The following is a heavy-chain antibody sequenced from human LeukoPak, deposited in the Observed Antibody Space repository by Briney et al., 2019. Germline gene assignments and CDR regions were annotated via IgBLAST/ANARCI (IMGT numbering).Heavy chain of an antibody. CDR3: AKDRWVTANFFDY. V-gene: IGHV3-30*18. CDR2: ISYDGSNK. D-gene: IGHD2-21*02. CDR1: GFSFSSYG. J-gene: IGHJ4*02. Sequence: GSLRLSCAASGFSFSSYGIHWVRQAPGKGLEWVSFISYDGSNKYYADSVKGRFTISRDNSKNTLSLQMNSLRVEDTAVYYCAKDRWVTANFFDYWGQGTLVTVSS.